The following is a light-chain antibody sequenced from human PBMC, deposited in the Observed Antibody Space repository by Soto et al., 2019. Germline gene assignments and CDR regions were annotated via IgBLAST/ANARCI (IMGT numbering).Light chain of an antibody. CDR3: AAWDDSLSGPV. V-gene: IGLV1-47*01. Sequence: QSVLTQPPSASGTPGPRVTISCSGSSSNIGSNYVYWYQQLPGTAPKLLIYRNNQRPSGVPDRFSGSKSGTSASLAISGLRSEDEADYYCAAWDDSLSGPVVGTGTKLTVL. CDR2: RNN. CDR1: SSNIGSNY. J-gene: IGLJ1*01.